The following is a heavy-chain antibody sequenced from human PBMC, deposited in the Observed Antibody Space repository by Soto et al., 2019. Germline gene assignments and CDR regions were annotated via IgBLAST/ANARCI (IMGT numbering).Heavy chain of an antibody. J-gene: IGHJ4*02. CDR2: INPNSGGT. V-gene: IGHV1-2*02. CDR3: ARSAHIVVVPYSFDY. D-gene: IGHD2-2*01. Sequence: ASVKVSCKASGYTFTGYYMHWVRQAPGQGLEWMGWINPNSGGTNYAQKFQGRVTMTRDTSISTAYMKLSSVTAADTAVYYCARSAHIVVVPYSFDYWGQGTLVTVSS. CDR1: GYTFTGYY.